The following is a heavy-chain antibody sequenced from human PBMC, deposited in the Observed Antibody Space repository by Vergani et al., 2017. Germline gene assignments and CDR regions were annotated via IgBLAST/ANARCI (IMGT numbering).Heavy chain of an antibody. D-gene: IGHD4-17*01. CDR2: ISYDGSNK. CDR1: GFTFSSYA. Sequence: QVQLVESGGGVVQPGRSLRLSCAASGFTFSSYAMHWVRQAPGKGLEWVAVISYDGSNKYYADSVKGRFTISRNNSKNTLYLQMNSLRAEDTAVYYCARGTIGDYVSSFDYWGQGTLVIVSS. V-gene: IGHV3-30-3*01. J-gene: IGHJ4*02. CDR3: ARGTIGDYVSSFDY.